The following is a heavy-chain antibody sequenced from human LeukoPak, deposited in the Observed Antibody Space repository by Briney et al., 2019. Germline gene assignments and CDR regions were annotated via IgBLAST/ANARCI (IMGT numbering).Heavy chain of an antibody. D-gene: IGHD5-12*01. CDR3: ATLGATRDYLDL. V-gene: IGHV4-38-2*02. CDR2: IYHSGIT. J-gene: IGHJ4*01. Sequence: NPSETLSLTCTVSDYSISSGYGYYWGWIRQPPGKGLEWIGNIYHSGITYYNHFNSSLKSRVTISIDTSKNQFSLRLTSVTAADTALYFLATLGATRDYLDLLGQGTL. CDR1: DYSISSGYGYY.